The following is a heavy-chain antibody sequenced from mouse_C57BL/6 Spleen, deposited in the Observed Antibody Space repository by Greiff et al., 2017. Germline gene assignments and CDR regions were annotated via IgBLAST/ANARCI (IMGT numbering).Heavy chain of an antibody. J-gene: IGHJ3*01. CDR2: IHPNSGST. V-gene: IGHV1-64*01. CDR1: GYTFTSYW. CDR3: ARDWDVRAFAY. D-gene: IGHD4-1*01. Sequence: QVQLQQPGAELVKPGASVKLSCKASGYTFTSYWMHWVKQRPGQGLEWIGMIHPNSGSTNYNEKFKSKATLTVDKSSSTAYMQLSSLTSEDSAVNYCARDWDVRAFAYWGQGTLVTVSA.